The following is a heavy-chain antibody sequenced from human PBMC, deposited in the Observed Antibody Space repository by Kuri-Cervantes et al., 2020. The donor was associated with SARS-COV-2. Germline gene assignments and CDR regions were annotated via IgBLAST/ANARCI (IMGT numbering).Heavy chain of an antibody. CDR1: GFTFSNYN. D-gene: IGHD4-23*01. CDR3: ARDYPLRWPFWNYYYYMDV. J-gene: IGHJ6*03. Sequence: GGSLRLSCVASGFTFSNYNMNWVRQAPGKGLEWISSTIVGNSNTYYADSVKGRFTISRDNADNSLYLQMNSLRAEDTAVYYCARDYPLRWPFWNYYYYMDVWGKGTTVTVSS. V-gene: IGHV3-21*01. CDR2: TIVGNSNT.